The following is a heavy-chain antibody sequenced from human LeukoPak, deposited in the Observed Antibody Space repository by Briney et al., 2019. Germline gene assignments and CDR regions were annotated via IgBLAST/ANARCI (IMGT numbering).Heavy chain of an antibody. V-gene: IGHV4-61*02. D-gene: IGHD6-19*01. Sequence: SETLSLTCTVSGGSISSGSYYWSWIRQPAGKGLEWIGRIYTSGSTNYNPSLKSRVTISVDTSKNQFSLKLSSVTAADTAVYYCARAPVPPLSSGWYPDWFDPWGQGTPVTVSS. J-gene: IGHJ5*02. CDR1: GGSISSGSYY. CDR2: IYTSGST. CDR3: ARAPVPPLSSGWYPDWFDP.